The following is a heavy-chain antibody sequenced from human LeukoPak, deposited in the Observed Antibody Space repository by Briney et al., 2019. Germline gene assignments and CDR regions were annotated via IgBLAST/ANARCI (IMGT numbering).Heavy chain of an antibody. CDR3: ASGQFLVSNDY. CDR2: IYYSGTT. V-gene: IGHV4-59*11. CDR1: GDSISGHY. Sequence: SETLSLTCTVSGDSISGHYWNWIRQTPGKGLEWIGYIYYSGTTNYNPSLKSRVTISVDTSKNQFSLRLSSVTAADTAVYYCASGQFLVSNDYWGQGILVTVSS. J-gene: IGHJ4*02. D-gene: IGHD5/OR15-5a*01.